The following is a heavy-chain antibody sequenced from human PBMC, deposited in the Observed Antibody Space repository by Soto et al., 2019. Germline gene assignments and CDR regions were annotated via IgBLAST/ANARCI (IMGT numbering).Heavy chain of an antibody. CDR3: ARDTESNRYND. Sequence: QVQVLQSGPEVKRPGASVTVSCKTSGYTFSTSGISWVRQAPGQGLEWVGWIRPDNGNRKSAQRLQGRVTLTTDTAASTGYMELRSVTAGDTGMYYCARDTESNRYNDWGGGTLVTVSS. D-gene: IGHD1-20*01. CDR1: GYTFSTSG. CDR2: IRPDNGNR. V-gene: IGHV1-18*01. J-gene: IGHJ1*01.